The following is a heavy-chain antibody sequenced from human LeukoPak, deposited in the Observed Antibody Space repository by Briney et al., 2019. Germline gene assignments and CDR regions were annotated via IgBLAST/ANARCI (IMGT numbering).Heavy chain of an antibody. J-gene: IGHJ4*02. CDR1: RDTFSKYA. CDR3: ARDDDRAREIDY. V-gene: IGHV1-69*04. CDR2: IIPILNIT. Sequence: SVKVPCKASRDTFSKYAISWVRQAPGQGLEWMGRIIPILNITHYAQKFQGRVTIAADKSTSTAYMELSSLRSEDTAMYYCARDDDRAREIDYWGQGTLVTVSS. D-gene: IGHD3-22*01.